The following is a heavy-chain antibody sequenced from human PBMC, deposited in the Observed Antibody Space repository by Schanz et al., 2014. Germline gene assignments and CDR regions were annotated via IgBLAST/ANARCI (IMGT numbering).Heavy chain of an antibody. CDR2: IDGRGITT. V-gene: IGHV3-23*04. CDR3: AKRFHCSGSHPFDY. D-gene: IGHD3-10*02. CDR1: GFTFSNCD. Sequence: DLEESGGGLVQPGGSQRLSCAVSGFTFSNCDMTWVRQAPGKGVEWVAIIDGRGITTFYADSVKGRFTISRDNAKNTVYLQMNSLRDDDTAVYYCAKRFHCSGSHPFDYWGQGTLVTVSS. J-gene: IGHJ4*02.